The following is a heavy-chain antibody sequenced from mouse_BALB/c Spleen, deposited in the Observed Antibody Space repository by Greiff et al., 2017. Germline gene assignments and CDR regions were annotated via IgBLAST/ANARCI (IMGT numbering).Heavy chain of an antibody. CDR3: ARELITTVVASYYYAMDY. V-gene: IGHV2-6-4*01. J-gene: IGHJ4*01. Sequence: VKVVESGPGLVAPSQSLSITCTVSGFSLSRYSVHWVRQPPGKGLEWLGMIWGGGSTDYNSALKSRLSISKDNSKSQVFLKMNSLQTDDTSMYYCARELITTVVASYYYAMDYWGQGTSVTVSS. D-gene: IGHD1-1*01. CDR1: GFSLSRYS. CDR2: IWGGGST.